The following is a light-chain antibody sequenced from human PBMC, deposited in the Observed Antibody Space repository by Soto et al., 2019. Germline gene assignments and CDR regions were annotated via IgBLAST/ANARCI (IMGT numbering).Light chain of an antibody. V-gene: IGLV2-14*01. CDR3: SSNTASSTYV. J-gene: IGLJ1*01. CDR1: SRDVGGYNY. Sequence: QSALTQPASVSGSPGQSITISCTRTSRDVGGYNYVSWYQHHPGKAPKLLIYEVTYRPSGVSNRFSGSKSGNTASLTISGLQAEDEADYYCSSNTASSTYVFGTGTKVTVL. CDR2: EVT.